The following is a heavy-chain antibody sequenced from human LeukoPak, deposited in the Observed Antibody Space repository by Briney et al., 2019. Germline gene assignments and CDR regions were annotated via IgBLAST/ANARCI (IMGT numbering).Heavy chain of an antibody. J-gene: IGHJ3*02. V-gene: IGHV4-59*01. CDR2: IYYSGST. CDR1: GGPISSYY. D-gene: IGHD4-17*01. CDR3: ARGLTFYGDYADAFDI. Sequence: SETLSLTCTVSGGPISSYYWSWIRQPPGKGLEWIGYIYYSGSTNYNPSLKSRVTISVDTSKNQFSLKLSSVTAADTAVYYCARGLTFYGDYADAFDIWGQGTMVTVSS.